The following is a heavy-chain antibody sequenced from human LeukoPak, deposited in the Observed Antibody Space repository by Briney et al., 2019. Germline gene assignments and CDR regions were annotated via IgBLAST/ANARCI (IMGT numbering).Heavy chain of an antibody. CDR1: GYTFTSSD. J-gene: IGHJ4*02. D-gene: IGHD1-26*01. Sequence: GASVKVSCKASGYTFTSSDINWVRQATGQGLEWMGWISAYNGNTNYAQKLQGRVTMTTDTSTSTAYMELRSLRSDDTAVYYCARGGEGAYPEFFEYWGQGTLVTVSS. CDR3: ARGGEGAYPEFFEY. V-gene: IGHV1-18*01. CDR2: ISAYNGNT.